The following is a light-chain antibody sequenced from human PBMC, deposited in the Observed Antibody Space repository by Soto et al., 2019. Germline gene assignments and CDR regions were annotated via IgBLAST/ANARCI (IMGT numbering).Light chain of an antibody. Sequence: EIVLTQSPATLSLSAGERATLSCRASQSVTNSLDWYQQKPGQAPRLVMYDASNRATGIPARFSGSGSGTDFTLTISSLEPEDFAVYYCQQRTNWPWTFGQGTKVEIK. CDR1: QSVTNS. CDR2: DAS. J-gene: IGKJ1*01. CDR3: QQRTNWPWT. V-gene: IGKV3-11*01.